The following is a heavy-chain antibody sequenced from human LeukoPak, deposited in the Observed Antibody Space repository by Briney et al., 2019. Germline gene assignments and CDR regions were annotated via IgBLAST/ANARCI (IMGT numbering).Heavy chain of an antibody. CDR2: IYYRGRT. Sequence: SETLSLTCTGSGGSISRYYWSWMRQPPGKGREWIGYIYYRGRTNYNPSLKRRVTISVDTSKNQFYLKLSYVTATDRAVYYCERHYGPWGQGPLVTVSS. J-gene: IGHJ4*02. CDR3: ERHYGP. D-gene: IGHD3-10*01. V-gene: IGHV4-59*08. CDR1: GGSISRYY.